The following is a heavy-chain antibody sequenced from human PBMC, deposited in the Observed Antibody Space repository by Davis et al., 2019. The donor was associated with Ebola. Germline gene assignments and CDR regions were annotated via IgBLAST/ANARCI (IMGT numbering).Heavy chain of an antibody. Sequence: GESLKISCKNSGYGFTNYWIGWVRQTPGRGLEWMGIIYPYDSDTRYSPSFQGQVTISADKSTTTAYLQWSSLKASDTAMYYGARGRSTGVGRAFDIWGQGTMVTVSS. CDR1: GYGFTNYW. V-gene: IGHV5-51*01. CDR2: IYPYDSDT. J-gene: IGHJ3*02. CDR3: ARGRSTGVGRAFDI. D-gene: IGHD1-1*01.